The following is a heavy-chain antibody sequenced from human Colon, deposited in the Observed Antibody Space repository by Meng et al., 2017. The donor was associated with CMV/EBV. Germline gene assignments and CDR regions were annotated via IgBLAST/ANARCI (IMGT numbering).Heavy chain of an antibody. CDR2: ITHTSDT. CDR1: GFTFSSYS. CDR3: ARGWPPDY. J-gene: IGHJ4*02. V-gene: IGHV3-21*06. D-gene: IGHD6-13*01. Sequence: GGSLRLSCVTSGFTFSSYSLNWVRQAPGKGLEWVSSITHTSDTYYADSLKGRFTVSRDNAQNSGYLQMISLTAEDTAVYFCARGWPPDYWGQGTLVTVSS.